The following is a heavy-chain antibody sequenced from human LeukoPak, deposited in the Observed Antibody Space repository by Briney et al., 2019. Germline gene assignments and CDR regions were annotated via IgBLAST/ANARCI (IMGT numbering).Heavy chain of an antibody. CDR3: ARRRPTYYYYYMDV. CDR2: INHSGST. J-gene: IGHJ6*03. V-gene: IGHV4-34*01. CDR1: GGSFSGYY. Sequence: TSETLSLTCAVYGGSFSGYYWSWIRQPPGKGLEWIGEINHSGSTNYNPSLKSRVTISVDTSKNQFSLKLSSVTAADTAVYYCARRRPTYYYYYMDVWGKGTTVTISS.